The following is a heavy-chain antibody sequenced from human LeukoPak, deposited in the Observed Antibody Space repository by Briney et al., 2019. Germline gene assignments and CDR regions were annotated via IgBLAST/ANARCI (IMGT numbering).Heavy chain of an antibody. CDR1: GGSISSYY. Sequence: SETLSLTCTVSGGSISSYYWSWIRQPPGKGLEWIGYIYTSGSTNYNPSLKSRVTISVDTSKNQFSLKLSSVTAADTAVYYCARRKGDGSSWRRTTYYYYYMDVWGKGTTVTVSS. CDR3: ARRKGDGSSWRRTTYYYYYMDV. J-gene: IGHJ6*03. D-gene: IGHD6-13*01. CDR2: IYTSGST. V-gene: IGHV4-4*09.